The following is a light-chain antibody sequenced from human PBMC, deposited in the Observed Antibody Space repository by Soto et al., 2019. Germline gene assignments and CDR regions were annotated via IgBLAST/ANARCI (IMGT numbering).Light chain of an antibody. J-gene: IGKJ2*01. Sequence: EIVLTQSPATLSLSPGERATLSCRASQSVSSYLAWYQQKPGQAPRLLIYDASNRATGIPARFSGSGSGTDFTLTISSLEPEYVAVYYCQQRSNWPTRYTFGQGTKLEIK. CDR2: DAS. CDR3: QQRSNWPTRYT. V-gene: IGKV3-11*01. CDR1: QSVSSY.